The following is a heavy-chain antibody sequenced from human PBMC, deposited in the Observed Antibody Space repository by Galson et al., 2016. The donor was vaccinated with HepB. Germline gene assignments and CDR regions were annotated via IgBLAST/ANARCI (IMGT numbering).Heavy chain of an antibody. CDR3: ARDSAAAAGPYSWFDP. CDR2: IYHSGST. Sequence: ETLSLTCAVSGDSISSSNWWSWVRPPPGKGLVWIGDIYHSGSTNDNPSLKSRATISVNNYKNQFSLKLNSVTAADTAVYYCARDSAAAAGPYSWFDPWGQGTLVTVSS. V-gene: IGHV4-4*02. J-gene: IGHJ5*02. D-gene: IGHD6-13*01. CDR1: GDSISSSNW.